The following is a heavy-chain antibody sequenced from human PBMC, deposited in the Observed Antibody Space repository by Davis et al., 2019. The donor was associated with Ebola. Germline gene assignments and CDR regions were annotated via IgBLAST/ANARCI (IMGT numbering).Heavy chain of an antibody. CDR2: ISAYNGNT. D-gene: IGHD6-13*01. J-gene: IGHJ6*02. CDR1: GYTFTSYG. Sequence: AASVKVSCKASGYTFTSYGISWVRQAPGQGLEWMGWISAYNGNTNYAQKLQGRVTMTTDTSTSTAYMELRSLRSDDTAVYYCARATQYSSSWLLLYYYGMDVWGQGTTVTVSS. CDR3: ARATQYSSSWLLLYYYGMDV. V-gene: IGHV1-18*04.